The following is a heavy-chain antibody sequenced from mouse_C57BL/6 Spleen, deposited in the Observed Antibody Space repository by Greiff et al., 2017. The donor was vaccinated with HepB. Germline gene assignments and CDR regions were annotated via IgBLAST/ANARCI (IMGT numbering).Heavy chain of an antibody. CDR2: ISSGGSYT. CDR1: GFTFSSYG. V-gene: IGHV5-6*01. CDR3: ASYGSTYYFDY. Sequence: EVQLVESGGDLVKPGGSLKLSCAASGFTFSSYGMSWVRQTPDKRLEWVATISSGGSYTYYPDSVKGRFTISRDNAKNTLYLQMSSLKSEDTAMYYCASYGSTYYFDYWGQGTTLTVSS. D-gene: IGHD1-1*01. J-gene: IGHJ2*01.